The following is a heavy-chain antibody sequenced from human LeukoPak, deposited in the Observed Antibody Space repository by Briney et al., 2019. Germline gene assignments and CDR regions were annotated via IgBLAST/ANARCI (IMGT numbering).Heavy chain of an antibody. CDR2: ISYDGSNK. CDR1: GFTFSSYG. Sequence: GGSLRLSCAASGFTFSSYGMHWVRQAPGKGLEWVAVISYDGSNKYYAYSVKGRFTISRDNSKNTLYLQMNSLRAEDTAVYYCAKEGSYYDSSGYYHYFEYWGQGTLVTVSS. CDR3: AKEGSYYDSSGYYHYFEY. D-gene: IGHD3-22*01. V-gene: IGHV3-30*18. J-gene: IGHJ4*02.